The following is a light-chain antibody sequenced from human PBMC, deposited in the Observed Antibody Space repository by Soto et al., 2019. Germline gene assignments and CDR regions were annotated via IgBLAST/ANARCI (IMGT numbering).Light chain of an antibody. V-gene: IGKV3-15*01. Sequence: ETVMTQSPATLSVSPGERATLSCRVSQSVDSDLAWYQLKPGQGPRVLIYGATTRATGIPVRFSASGSGTEFTLTISSLQSEDSALYYCQQYNNWPPLTFGGGTKVEI. CDR1: QSVDSD. CDR3: QQYNNWPPLT. J-gene: IGKJ4*01. CDR2: GAT.